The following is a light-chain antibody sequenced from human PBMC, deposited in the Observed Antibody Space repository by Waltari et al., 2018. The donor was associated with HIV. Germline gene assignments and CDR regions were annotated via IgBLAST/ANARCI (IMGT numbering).Light chain of an antibody. J-gene: IGLJ1*01. Sequence: QSALTQPRSVSGSPGQSVTIPCPGTSSAVGDSTYVSWYRQNPGKVPKLMIYDVSKRPSGVPDRFSGSRSGNTASLTISGLQAEDEADYFCCSYAGNYSYVFGSGSRVTVL. CDR3: CSYAGNYSYV. V-gene: IGLV2-11*01. CDR2: DVS. CDR1: SSAVGDSTY.